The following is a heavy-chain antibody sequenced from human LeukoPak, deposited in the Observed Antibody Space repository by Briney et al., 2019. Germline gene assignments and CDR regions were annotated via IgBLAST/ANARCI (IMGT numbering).Heavy chain of an antibody. Sequence: PGGSLRLSCAASGFTFSSYAMSWVRQAPGKGLEWVSAISGSGGDTYYADSVKGRFTISRDNSKNTLYLQMSSLRAEDTAIYYCAKPYNFWSGHWYYWGQGTLVTVSS. D-gene: IGHD3-3*01. CDR2: ISGSGGDT. CDR3: AKPYNFWSGHWYY. V-gene: IGHV3-23*01. J-gene: IGHJ4*02. CDR1: GFTFSSYA.